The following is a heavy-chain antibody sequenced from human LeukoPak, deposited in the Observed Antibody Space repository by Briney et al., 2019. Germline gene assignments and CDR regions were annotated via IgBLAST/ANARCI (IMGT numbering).Heavy chain of an antibody. CDR3: AGYYCDSSGYPHYYYYYYMDV. CDR1: GGSISSYY. V-gene: IGHV4-59*08. D-gene: IGHD3-22*01. Sequence: SETLSLTCTVSGGSISSYYWSWIRQPPGKGLEWIGYIYYSGSTNYNPSLKSRVTISVDTSKNQFSLKLSSVTAADTAVYYCAGYYCDSSGYPHYYYYYYMDVWGKGTTVTVSS. J-gene: IGHJ6*03. CDR2: IYYSGST.